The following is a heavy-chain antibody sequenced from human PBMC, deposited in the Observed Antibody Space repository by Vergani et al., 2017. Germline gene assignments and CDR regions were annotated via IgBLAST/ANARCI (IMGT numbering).Heavy chain of an antibody. CDR1: GFTFSGSA. CDR3: ARVVGDELLYRNYYYYYYMDV. CDR2: IRSKANSYAT. J-gene: IGHJ6*03. D-gene: IGHD2-2*02. Sequence: EVQLVESGGGFVQPGGSLKLSCAASGFTFSGSAMHWVRQASGKGLEWVGRIRSKANSYATAYAASVKGRFTISRDDSKNMAFLQMSSLKSHDTAVYYCARVVGDELLYRNYYYYYYMDVWGKGP. V-gene: IGHV3-73*01.